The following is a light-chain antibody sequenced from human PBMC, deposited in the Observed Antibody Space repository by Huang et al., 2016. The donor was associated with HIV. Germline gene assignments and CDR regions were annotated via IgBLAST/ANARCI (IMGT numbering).Light chain of an antibody. CDR3: QKYHSAPFT. V-gene: IGKV1-27*01. J-gene: IGKJ3*01. CDR1: QGIANY. Sequence: DIQMTQSPSSPSASVGDRVTITCRASQGIANYLAWYQQKPGKVPKLLIYAASTFHSGVPSRFSGSGSGTDFTLTISSLQPEDVATYYCQKYHSAPFTFGQGTKVDIK. CDR2: AAS.